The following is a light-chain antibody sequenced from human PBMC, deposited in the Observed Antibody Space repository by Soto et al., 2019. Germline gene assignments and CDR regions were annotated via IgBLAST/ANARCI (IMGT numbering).Light chain of an antibody. CDR2: EAS. CDR3: QQYTSYSPT. J-gene: IGKJ1*01. Sequence: DIQMTPSPSTLSASVGDRVTITCRASQTISGWLAWYQQKPGKAPKLLIFEASILESGVPSRFSGSRSGTEFTLTIDSLQPDDFATYYCQQYTSYSPTFGQGTKVEI. V-gene: IGKV1-5*03. CDR1: QTISGW.